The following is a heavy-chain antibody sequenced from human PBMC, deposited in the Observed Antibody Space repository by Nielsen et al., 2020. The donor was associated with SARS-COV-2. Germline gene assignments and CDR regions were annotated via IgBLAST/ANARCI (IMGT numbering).Heavy chain of an antibody. CDR2: SNPNSGGT. D-gene: IGHD3-9*01. CDR1: GCTFTGYY. V-gene: IGHV1-2*06. Sequence: ASVKVSCKASGCTFTGYYMHCVRQAARQELEWMGRSNPNSGGTNYAQKFQGRVTMTRDTSISTAYMELIRLRTDDTAVYYCARDILRYFYWLISSGRYGMDVWGQGTTVTVSS. J-gene: IGHJ6*02. CDR3: ARDILRYFYWLISSGRYGMDV.